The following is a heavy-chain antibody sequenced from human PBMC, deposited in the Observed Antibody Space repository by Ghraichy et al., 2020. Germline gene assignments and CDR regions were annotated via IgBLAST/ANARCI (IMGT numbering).Heavy chain of an antibody. J-gene: IGHJ5*02. CDR3: ATVVVTGTTGWFDP. D-gene: IGHD1-1*01. Sequence: SETLSLTCTVSGTSVTGSNYYWSWIRQPPGKGLQRLGYMYYNGYSAYNPSLESRITFSRDTSTNQFFLKLTSVTAADTAVYFCATVVVTGTTGWFDPWGQGTQVIVSS. CDR1: GTSVTGSNYY. V-gene: IGHV4-61*01. CDR2: MYYNGYS.